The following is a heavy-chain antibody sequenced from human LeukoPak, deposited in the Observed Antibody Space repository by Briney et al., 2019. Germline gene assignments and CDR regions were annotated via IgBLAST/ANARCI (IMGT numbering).Heavy chain of an antibody. CDR3: AHSIAVTTHNWFDP. D-gene: IGHD4-17*01. Sequence: SGPTPVKPTQTLTLTCTFSGFSLSTSGVGVGWIRQPPGKALEWLALIYWDDDKRYSPSLKSRLTITKDTSKNQVVLTMTNMDPVDTATYYCAHSIAVTTHNWFDPWGQGTLVTVSS. CDR2: IYWDDDK. V-gene: IGHV2-5*02. J-gene: IGHJ5*02. CDR1: GFSLSTSGVG.